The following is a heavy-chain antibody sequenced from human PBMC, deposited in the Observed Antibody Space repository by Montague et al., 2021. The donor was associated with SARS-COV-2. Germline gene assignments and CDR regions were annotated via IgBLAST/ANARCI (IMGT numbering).Heavy chain of an antibody. V-gene: IGHV4-39*01. J-gene: IGHJ4*02. Sequence: SETLSLTCNVSGDSITNTRYFWGWIRQPPGKALEWIGSIYHNGKTYYNPSLERRALLSIDTSQNQFSLRLSSVIASDTAVYYCAVELNYFFDYWGQGFLVSVPS. CDR2: IYHNGKT. CDR3: AVELNYFFDY. D-gene: IGHD1-7*01. CDR1: GDSITNTRYF.